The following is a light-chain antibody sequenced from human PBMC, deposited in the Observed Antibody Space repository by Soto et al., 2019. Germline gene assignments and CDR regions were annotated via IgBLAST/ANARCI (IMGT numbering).Light chain of an antibody. CDR2: GAS. CDR1: QGVTTN. Sequence: EIVMTQSPSTLSVSPGGRATLSYRASQGVTTNLAWYQQKPGQAPQLLIYGASTRATGVPARFSGSGSGTEFTLTITSLQSEDFATYSCQQYNSWPRTLGHGTKV. CDR3: QQYNSWPRT. J-gene: IGKJ1*01. V-gene: IGKV3-15*01.